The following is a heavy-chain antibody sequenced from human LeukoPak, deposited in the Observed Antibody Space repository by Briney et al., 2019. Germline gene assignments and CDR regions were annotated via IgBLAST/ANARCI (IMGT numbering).Heavy chain of an antibody. J-gene: IGHJ4*02. CDR1: GYTFTSYA. D-gene: IGHD4-17*01. CDR2: ITPSGGT. V-gene: IGHV1-2*02. Sequence: ASVKVSCKASGYTFTSYAIHWVRQAPGQGLEWMGWITPSGGTNYPQKFQGRVAITWDTSITTAYMDLSSLRSEDTAVYYCARRESSMDYGDYPFDYWGQGTLVTVSS. CDR3: ARRESSMDYGDYPFDY.